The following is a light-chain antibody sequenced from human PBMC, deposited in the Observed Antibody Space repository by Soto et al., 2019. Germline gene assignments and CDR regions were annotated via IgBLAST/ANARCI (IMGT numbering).Light chain of an antibody. CDR3: GSYAGTKNFVV. CDR2: DVT. V-gene: IGLV2-8*01. J-gene: IGLJ2*01. CDR1: SSDIGVYDY. Sequence: QSALTQPPSAAGSPGQSVTISCTGTSSDIGVYDYVSWYQRHPGKAPNLVIYDVTKRPSGVPDRFSGSKSGNTASLTVSGLQAEDEADYFCGSYAGTKNFVVFGGWTQLTVL.